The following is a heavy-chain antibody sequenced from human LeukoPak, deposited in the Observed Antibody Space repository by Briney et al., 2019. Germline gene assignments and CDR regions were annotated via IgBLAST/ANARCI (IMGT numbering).Heavy chain of an antibody. CDR2: TKSKTDGGTT. D-gene: IGHD4-17*01. CDR3: TTSTVTTFYYYYGMDV. Sequence: GGSLRLSCAASGFTFSNAWMSWVRQAPGKGLEWVGRTKSKTDGGTTDYAAPVKGRFTISRDDSKNTLYLQMNSLKTEDTAVYYCTTSTVTTFYYYYGMDVWGQGTTVTVSS. J-gene: IGHJ6*02. V-gene: IGHV3-15*01. CDR1: GFTFSNAW.